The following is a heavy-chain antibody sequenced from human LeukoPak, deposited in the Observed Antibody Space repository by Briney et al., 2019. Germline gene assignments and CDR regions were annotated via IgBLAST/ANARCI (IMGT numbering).Heavy chain of an antibody. Sequence: SETLSLTCTVSGGSITSYYWTWIRQPPGKGLEWIGFIYGDGSTKYNPSLKSRVTMSVDTSKNQFSLKLSSVTAADTAVYYCARVGGSPGSSLDYWGQGTLVTVSS. CDR1: GGSITSYY. CDR3: ARVGGSPGSSLDY. D-gene: IGHD3-10*01. V-gene: IGHV4-59*12. J-gene: IGHJ4*02. CDR2: IYGDGST.